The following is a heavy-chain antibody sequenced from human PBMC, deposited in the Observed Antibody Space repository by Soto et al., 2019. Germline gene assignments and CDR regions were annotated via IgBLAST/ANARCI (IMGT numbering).Heavy chain of an antibody. V-gene: IGHV1-69*02. J-gene: IGHJ5*02. D-gene: IGHD1-7*01. CDR3: ARNRPDWHYSCLGS. CDR2: IIPILGIA. Sequence: QVQLVQSGAEVKKPGSSVKVSCKASGGTFSSYTISWVRQAPGQGLEWMGRIIPILGIANYAQKFQGRVTSTADKSSSTAYMELSSLRSEDTAVYYCARNRPDWHYSCLGSWGQGTLVTVSS. CDR1: GGTFSSYT.